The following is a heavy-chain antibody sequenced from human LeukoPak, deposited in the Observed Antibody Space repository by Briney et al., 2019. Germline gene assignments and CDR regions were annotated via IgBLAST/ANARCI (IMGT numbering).Heavy chain of an antibody. CDR1: GYTFASYD. CDR3: ARLVGGSSWYIEHYYYYGMDV. Sequence: ASVKVSCKASGYTFASYDFNWLRQATGQGPEWMGWMNPNSGATGYAQKFQGRVTITRDTSASTAYMELSSLRSEDTAVYYCARLVGGSSWYIEHYYYYGMDVWGQGTTVTVSS. J-gene: IGHJ6*02. D-gene: IGHD6-13*01. CDR2: MNPNSGAT. V-gene: IGHV1-8*01.